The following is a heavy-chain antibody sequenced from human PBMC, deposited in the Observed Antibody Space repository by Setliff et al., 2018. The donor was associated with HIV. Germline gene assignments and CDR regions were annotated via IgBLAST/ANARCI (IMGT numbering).Heavy chain of an antibody. CDR3: ARDLSYDYDRSSDTFDY. J-gene: IGHJ4*02. V-gene: IGHV3-33*08. CDR2: IWYDGSIE. CDR1: GFSFSDYG. Sequence: GGSLRLSCAASGFSFSDYGMHWVRQAPGKGLEWVAVIWYDGSIEYYIDSVKGRFTISRDNSKSTLYLQMTNLRAEDTAVYYCARDLSYDYDRSSDTFDYWGQGTLVTVSS. D-gene: IGHD3-22*01.